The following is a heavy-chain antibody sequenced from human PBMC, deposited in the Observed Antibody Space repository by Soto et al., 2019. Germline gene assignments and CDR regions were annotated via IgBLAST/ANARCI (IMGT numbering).Heavy chain of an antibody. CDR2: ISYDGSNK. D-gene: IGHD3-10*01. V-gene: IGHV3-30*18. CDR3: AKDLEDYYGSGSAFYYYYGMDV. CDR1: GFTFSSYG. J-gene: IGHJ6*02. Sequence: GGFLRLSCAASGFTFSSYGMHWVRQAPGKGLEWVAVISYDGSNKYYADSVKGRFTISRDNSKNTLYLQMNSLRAEDTAVYYCAKDLEDYYGSGSAFYYYYGMDVWGQGTTVTVSS.